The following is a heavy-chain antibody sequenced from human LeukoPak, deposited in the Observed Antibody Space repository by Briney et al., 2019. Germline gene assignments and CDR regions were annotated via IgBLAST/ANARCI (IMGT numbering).Heavy chain of an antibody. V-gene: IGHV5-51*01. CDR1: GYSFTSYW. J-gene: IGHJ4*02. CDR2: IYPGDSDT. D-gene: IGHD6-13*01. CDR3: ARHGFESPLIAAAGERWRPFDY. Sequence: GESLKISCKGSGYSFTSYWIGWVRQMPGKGLEWMGIIYPGDSDTRYSPSFQGQVTISADKSISTAYLQWSSLKASDTAMYYCARHGFESPLIAAAGERWRPFDYWGQGTLVTVSS.